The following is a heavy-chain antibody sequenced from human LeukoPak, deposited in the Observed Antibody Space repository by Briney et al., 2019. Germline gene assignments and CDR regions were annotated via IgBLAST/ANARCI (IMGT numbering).Heavy chain of an antibody. CDR1: GYTFTGYY. J-gene: IGHJ5*02. CDR3: ARELKDGYKDWFDP. Sequence: ASVKVSCKASGYTFTGYYMHWVRQAPGQGLEWMGWINPNSGGTNYAQKFQGRVTMTRDTSISTAYMELSRLRSEDTAVYYCARELKDGYKDWFDPWGQGTLVTVSS. V-gene: IGHV1-2*02. D-gene: IGHD5-24*01. CDR2: INPNSGGT.